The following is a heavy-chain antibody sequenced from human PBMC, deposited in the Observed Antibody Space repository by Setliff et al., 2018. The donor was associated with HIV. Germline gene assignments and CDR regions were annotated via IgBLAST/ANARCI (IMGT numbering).Heavy chain of an antibody. V-gene: IGHV1-69*13. CDR2: IIPMFGPT. Sequence: SVKVSCKVSGGSFSSFASSWVRQAPGHGLEWMGGIIPMFGPTNYAQKLQGRVTLSADESTSTAYMQLSSLTSEDTAVYYCARGRWLQSFDYWGQGTLVTVSS. D-gene: IGHD5-12*01. CDR1: GGSFSSFA. CDR3: ARGRWLQSFDY. J-gene: IGHJ4*02.